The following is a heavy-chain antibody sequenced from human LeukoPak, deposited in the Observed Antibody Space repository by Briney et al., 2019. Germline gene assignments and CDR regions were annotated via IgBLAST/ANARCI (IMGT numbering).Heavy chain of an antibody. CDR3: ARSDYYGSGSYSADY. V-gene: IGHV3-20*04. J-gene: IGHJ4*02. Sequence: GGSLRLSCAASGFNFDDYGMSWVRQAPGKGLEWVSGINWSGVNTGYADSVKGRFTISRDNSKNTLYLQMNSLRAEDTAVYYCARSDYYGSGSYSADYWGQGTLVTVSS. CDR2: INWSGVNT. D-gene: IGHD3-10*01. CDR1: GFNFDDYG.